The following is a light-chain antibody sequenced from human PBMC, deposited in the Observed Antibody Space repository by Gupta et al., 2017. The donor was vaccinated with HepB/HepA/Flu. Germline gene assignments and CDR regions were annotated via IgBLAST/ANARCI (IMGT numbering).Light chain of an antibody. V-gene: IGKV1-33*01. CDR3: QQWDNSPCT. CDR1: QDISNN. CDR2: GAT. J-gene: IGKJ2*02. Sequence: DIHLTQSPSSLSASAGDRVTITCQASQDISNNLNWFYQKPGEAPKLLVYGATKLDTGVSSRFRGGGSGREYSFTISSRQPEELAIYYCQQWDNSPCTFGQGTXLEI.